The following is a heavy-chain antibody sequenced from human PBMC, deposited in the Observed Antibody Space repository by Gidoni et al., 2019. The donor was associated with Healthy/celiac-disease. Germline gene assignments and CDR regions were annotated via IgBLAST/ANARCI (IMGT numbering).Heavy chain of an antibody. CDR3: ARGLGSWTI. D-gene: IGHD6-13*01. CDR2: INHSGST. J-gene: IGHJ4*02. Sequence: GLEWIGEINHSGSTNYNPSLKSRVTISVDTSKNQFSLKLSSVTAADTAVYYCARGLGSWTIWGQGTLVTVSS. V-gene: IGHV4-34*01.